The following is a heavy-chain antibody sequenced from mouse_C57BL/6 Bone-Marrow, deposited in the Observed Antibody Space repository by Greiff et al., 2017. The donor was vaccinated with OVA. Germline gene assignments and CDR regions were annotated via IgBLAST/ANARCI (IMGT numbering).Heavy chain of an antibody. V-gene: IGHV1-15*01. D-gene: IGHD1-1*01. J-gene: IGHJ1*03. CDR3: ITTVVGRYFDV. CDR2: IDPETGGT. CDR1: GYTFTNYE. Sequence: QVQLQQSGAELVRPGASVTLSCKASGYTFTNYEMHWVKQTPVHGLEWIGAIDPETGGTAYNQKFKGKAILTADKSSSTAYMELRSLTSEDSAVCFIITTVVGRYFDVWGTGTTVTVSS.